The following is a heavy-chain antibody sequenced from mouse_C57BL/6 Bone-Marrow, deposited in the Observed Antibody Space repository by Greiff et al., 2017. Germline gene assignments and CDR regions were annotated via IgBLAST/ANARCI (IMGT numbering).Heavy chain of an antibody. CDR1: GYTFTSYW. Sequence: VQLQQPGAELVRPGSSVKLSCKASGYTFTSYWMHWVKQRPIQGLEWIGNIDPSDSETHYNQKFKDKATLTVDKSSSTAHMQLSSLTSEESAVYYCARGYGNYEAWFAYWGQGTLVTVSA. V-gene: IGHV1-52*01. J-gene: IGHJ3*01. CDR2: IDPSDSET. CDR3: ARGYGNYEAWFAY. D-gene: IGHD2-10*02.